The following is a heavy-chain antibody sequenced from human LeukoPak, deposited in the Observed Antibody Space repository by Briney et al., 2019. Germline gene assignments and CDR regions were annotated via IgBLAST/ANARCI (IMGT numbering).Heavy chain of an antibody. V-gene: IGHV3-7*03. CDR2: INQHGSEQ. J-gene: IGHJ4*02. Sequence: GGSLRLSCAASGFKFSNDWMNWVRQAPGKGLEWVANINQHGSEQYYADSVRGRFTISRDNSRNSLYLQMNSLRGEDTAVYYCARDRVWFGELLPYFDYWGQGTLVTVSS. CDR3: ARDRVWFGELLPYFDY. CDR1: GFKFSNDW. D-gene: IGHD3-10*01.